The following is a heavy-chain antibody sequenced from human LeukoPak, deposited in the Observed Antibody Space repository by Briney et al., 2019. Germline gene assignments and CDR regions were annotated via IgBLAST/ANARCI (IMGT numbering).Heavy chain of an antibody. Sequence: GASVKVSCKASGYTFTSYGISWVRQAPGQGLEWMGWISAYNGNTNYAQKLQGRVTMTTDTFTSTAYMELRSLRSDDTAVYYCAREGSAPGDYTYSDFWGQGTLVTVSS. CDR1: GYTFTSYG. J-gene: IGHJ4*02. V-gene: IGHV1-18*01. CDR3: AREGSAPGDYTYSDF. CDR2: ISAYNGNT. D-gene: IGHD4-11*01.